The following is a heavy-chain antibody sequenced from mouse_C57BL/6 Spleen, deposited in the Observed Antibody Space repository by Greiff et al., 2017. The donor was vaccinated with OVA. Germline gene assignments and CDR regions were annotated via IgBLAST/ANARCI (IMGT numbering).Heavy chain of an antibody. CDR3: ARDYGYDRRGLFDY. Sequence: EVQLQESGPGLVKPSQSLSLTCSVSGYSITSGYYWNWIRQFPGNKLEWMGYISYDGSNNYNPSLKNRISITRDTSKNQFFLKLNSVTTEDTATYYCARDYGYDRRGLFDYWGQGTTLTVSS. CDR1: GYSITSGYY. V-gene: IGHV3-6*01. J-gene: IGHJ2*01. D-gene: IGHD2-2*01. CDR2: ISYDGSN.